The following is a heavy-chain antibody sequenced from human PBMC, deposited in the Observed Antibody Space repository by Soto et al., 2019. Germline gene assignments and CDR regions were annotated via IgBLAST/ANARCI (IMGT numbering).Heavy chain of an antibody. D-gene: IGHD2-15*01. CDR2: ISGIGGST. CDR3: ATPGGYCSGGSCYYRVY. Sequence: EVQLLESGGGLVQPGGSLRLSCAASGFTFSSYAMSWVRQAPGKGLEWVSAISGIGGSTYYADSVKGRFTISRDNSKNTLYLQMNSLRAEDTSVYYCATPGGYCSGGSCYYRVYWGQGTLVTVSS. V-gene: IGHV3-23*01. J-gene: IGHJ4*02. CDR1: GFTFSSYA.